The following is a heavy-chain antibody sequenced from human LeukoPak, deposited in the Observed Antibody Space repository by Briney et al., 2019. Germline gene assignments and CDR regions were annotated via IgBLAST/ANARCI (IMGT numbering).Heavy chain of an antibody. CDR3: ARAGGSYCSGGSCTHGWFDP. CDR2: IWYDGSNK. V-gene: IGHV3-33*01. Sequence: PGGSLRLSCAASGFTFSSYGMPWVRQAPGKGLEWVAVIWYDGSNKYYADSVKGRFTISRDNSKNTLYLQMNSLRAEDTAVYYCARAGGSYCSGGSCTHGWFDPWGQGTLVTVSS. CDR1: GFTFSSYG. J-gene: IGHJ5*02. D-gene: IGHD2-15*01.